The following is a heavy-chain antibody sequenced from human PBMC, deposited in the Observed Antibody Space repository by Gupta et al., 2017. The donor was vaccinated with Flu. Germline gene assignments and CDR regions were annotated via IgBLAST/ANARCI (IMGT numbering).Heavy chain of an antibody. V-gene: IGHV3-72*01. CDR3: ARTLVYNDMHV. CDR1: GFSVSAYY. Sequence: EVQLVESGGGLIQPGGSLRLSCAASGFSVSAYYIDWVRQAPGKGLEWVGRTRDKTKSLSTDYAASVRGRFSISRDNSKNMVYLQMDSLQIDDAAVYYCARTLVYNDMHVWGQGTTVTVSS. CDR2: TRDKTKSLST. J-gene: IGHJ6*02. D-gene: IGHD3-10*01.